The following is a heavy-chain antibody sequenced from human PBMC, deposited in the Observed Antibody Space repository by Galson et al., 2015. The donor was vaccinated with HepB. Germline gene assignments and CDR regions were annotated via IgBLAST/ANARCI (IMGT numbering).Heavy chain of an antibody. Sequence: SVKVSCKASGYTFTSYYMHWVRQAPGQGLEWMGIINPSGGSTSYAQKFQGRVTMTRDTSTSTVYMELSSLRSEDTAVYYCATRGGFNCSSTSCYKGEDYYYYYMDVWGKGTTVTVSS. V-gene: IGHV1-46*01. J-gene: IGHJ6*03. CDR1: GYTFTSYY. CDR2: INPSGGST. D-gene: IGHD2-2*02. CDR3: ATRGGFNCSSTSCYKGEDYYYYYMDV.